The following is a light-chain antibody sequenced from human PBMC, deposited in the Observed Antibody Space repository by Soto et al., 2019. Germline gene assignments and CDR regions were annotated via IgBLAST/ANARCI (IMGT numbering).Light chain of an antibody. CDR1: QSISNW. J-gene: IGKJ1*01. V-gene: IGKV1-5*01. CDR2: DAS. CDR3: QHLRT. Sequence: DIQITQFPSSLPASVGDRVTITCRASQSISNWLAWYQQKPGTAPKFLIYDASTLQSGVPSRFSGSGFGTEFSLTISSLQPDDSGSYYCQHLRTFGQGTKVDIK.